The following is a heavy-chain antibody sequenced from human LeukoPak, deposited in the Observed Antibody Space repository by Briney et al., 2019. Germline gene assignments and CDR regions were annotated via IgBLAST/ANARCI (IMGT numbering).Heavy chain of an antibody. CDR3: AKDGASGWSPLNYYGMDV. J-gene: IGHJ6*02. CDR1: GLTFSSYA. D-gene: IGHD6-19*01. V-gene: IGHV3-23*01. CDR2: ISGSGGST. Sequence: QPGGSLRLSCAASGLTFSSYAMSWVRQAPGKGLEWVSAISGSGGSTYYADSVKGRFTISRDNSKNTLYLQMNSLRAEDTAVYYCAKDGASGWSPLNYYGMDVWGQGTTVTVSS.